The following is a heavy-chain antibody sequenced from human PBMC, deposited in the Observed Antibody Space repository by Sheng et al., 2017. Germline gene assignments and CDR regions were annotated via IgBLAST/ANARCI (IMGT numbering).Heavy chain of an antibody. CDR2: ISGSGDST. V-gene: IGHV3-23*01. J-gene: IGHJ4*02. Sequence: EVQLLESGGDIVQPGGSLRLSCVASGFTFSNYAMTWVRQAPGKGLEWVSTISGSGDSTIYVDSVKGRFTISRDNSKNTLYLQMNSLRADDAAVYYCAKGKGGYCTSTGCYGRILECWGQGTLVTVSS. CDR3: AKGKGGYCTSTGCYGRILEC. CDR1: GFTFSNYA. D-gene: IGHD2-2*01.